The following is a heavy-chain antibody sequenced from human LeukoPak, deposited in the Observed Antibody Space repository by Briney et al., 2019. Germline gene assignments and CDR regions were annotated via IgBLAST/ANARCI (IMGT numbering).Heavy chain of an antibody. Sequence: TGGSLRLSCAASGFTFSSHSMNWVRQAPGKGLEWVSSISDSGYYTYYADSLKGRITISRDNAKNSLYLQMNSLRADDTAVYYCAREQHHYRSGSRSNHLDYWGQGALVTVSS. V-gene: IGHV3-21*01. CDR2: ISDSGYYT. D-gene: IGHD3-10*01. J-gene: IGHJ4*02. CDR1: GFTFSSHS. CDR3: AREQHHYRSGSRSNHLDY.